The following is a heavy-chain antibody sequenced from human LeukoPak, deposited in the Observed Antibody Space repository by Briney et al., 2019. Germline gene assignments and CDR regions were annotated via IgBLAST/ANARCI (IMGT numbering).Heavy chain of an antibody. V-gene: IGHV3-7*01. CDR3: ARMIQYSSSPGNY. D-gene: IGHD6-6*01. J-gene: IGHJ4*02. CDR2: IKQDGSEK. CDR1: GFTFSSYW. Sequence: GGSLRLSRAASGFTFSSYWMSWVRQAPGKGLEWVANIKQDGSEKYYVDSVKGRFTISRDNAKNSLYLQMNSLRAEDTAVYYCARMIQYSSSPGNYWGQGTLVTVSS.